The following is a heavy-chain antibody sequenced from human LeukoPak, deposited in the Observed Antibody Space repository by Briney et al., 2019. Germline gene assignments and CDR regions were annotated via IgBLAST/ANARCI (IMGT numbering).Heavy chain of an antibody. CDR2: INHSGST. CDR1: GGSFSGYY. J-gene: IGHJ4*02. CDR3: ARADSSSWRL. D-gene: IGHD6-13*01. V-gene: IGHV4-34*01. Sequence: SETLSLTCAVCGGSFSGYYWSWIRQPPGKGLEWIGEINHSGSTNYNPSLKSRVTISVDTSKNQFSLKLSSVTAADTAVYYCARADSSSWRLWGQGTLVTVSS.